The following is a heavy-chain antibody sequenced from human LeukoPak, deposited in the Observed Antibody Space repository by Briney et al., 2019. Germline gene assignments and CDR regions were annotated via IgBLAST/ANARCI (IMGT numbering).Heavy chain of an antibody. D-gene: IGHD5-24*01. Sequence: SETLSLTCTVSGGSTSSHYWSWIRQPPGKGLEWIGYIYYSGSTNYNPSLKSRVTISVDTSKNQFSLKLSSVTAADTAVYYCAREERWLQKRGPYDAFDIWGQGTMVTVSS. V-gene: IGHV4-59*11. J-gene: IGHJ3*02. CDR2: IYYSGST. CDR3: AREERWLQKRGPYDAFDI. CDR1: GGSTSSHY.